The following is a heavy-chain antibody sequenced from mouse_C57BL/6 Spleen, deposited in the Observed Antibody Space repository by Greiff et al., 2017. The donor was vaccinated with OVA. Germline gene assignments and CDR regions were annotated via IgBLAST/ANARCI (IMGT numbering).Heavy chain of an antibody. Sequence: VKVVESGAELVRPGTSVKVSCKASGYAFTNYLIEWVKQRPGQGLEWIGVINPGSGGTNYNEKFKGKATLTADKSSSTAYMQLSSLTSEDSAVYFCAREGGYGSSYGWYFDVWGTGTTVTVSS. J-gene: IGHJ1*03. CDR3: AREGGYGSSYGWYFDV. CDR1: GYAFTNYL. CDR2: INPGSGGT. V-gene: IGHV1-54*01. D-gene: IGHD1-1*01.